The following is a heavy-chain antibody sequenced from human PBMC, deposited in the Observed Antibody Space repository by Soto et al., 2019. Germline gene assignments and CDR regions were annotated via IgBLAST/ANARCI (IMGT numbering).Heavy chain of an antibody. V-gene: IGHV1-8*01. D-gene: IGHD2-15*01. CDR3: ARGQLGYCSGGSCYSRFRFEYYMDV. J-gene: IGHJ6*03. CDR2: MNPNSGNT. Sequence: QVQLVQSGAEVKKPGASVKVSCKASGYTFTSYDINWVRQATGQGLEWMGWMNPNSGNTGYAQKFQGRVTMTRNTSISIGYMELSSLRSEDTAVYYCARGQLGYCSGGSCYSRFRFEYYMDVWGKGTTVTVSS. CDR1: GYTFTSYD.